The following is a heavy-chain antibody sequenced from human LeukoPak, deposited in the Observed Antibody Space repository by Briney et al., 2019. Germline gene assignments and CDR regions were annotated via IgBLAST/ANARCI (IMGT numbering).Heavy chain of an antibody. D-gene: IGHD6-19*01. CDR2: ISYDGSNK. Sequence: GRSLRLSCAASGFTFSSYAMHWVRQAPGKGLEWVAVISYDGSNKYYADSVKGRFTISRDNSKNTLYLQMNSLRAEDTAVYYCARAGYSSGWYDYWGQGTLVTVSS. J-gene: IGHJ4*02. CDR3: ARAGYSSGWYDY. CDR1: GFTFSSYA. V-gene: IGHV3-30*04.